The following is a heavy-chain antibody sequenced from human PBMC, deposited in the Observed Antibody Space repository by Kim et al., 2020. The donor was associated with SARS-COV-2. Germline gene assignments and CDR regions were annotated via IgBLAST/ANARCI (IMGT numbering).Heavy chain of an antibody. Sequence: GGSLRLSCAASGFTFDDYAIHWVRQVPGKGLEWVSLISRDGGEIKYADSVKGRFTISRDNSKKFVHLQMNSLRSEDTALYYCARGEQWLIKNWGQGTLVTVSS. D-gene: IGHD6-19*01. V-gene: IGHV3-43*02. J-gene: IGHJ4*02. CDR2: ISRDGGEI. CDR1: GFTFDDYA. CDR3: ARGEQWLIKN.